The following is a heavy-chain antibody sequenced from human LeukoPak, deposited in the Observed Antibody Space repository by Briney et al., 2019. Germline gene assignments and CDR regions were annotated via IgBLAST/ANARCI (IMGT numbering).Heavy chain of an antibody. V-gene: IGHV1-69*04. Sequence: SVKVPCKASGGTFSNYAISWVRQAPGQGLEWMGRIIPIFGIANYAQRFQGRVTITADKSTSTAYMELSSLRSEDTAVCYCARASGYSSGWYFDYWGQGTLVTVSS. D-gene: IGHD6-19*01. CDR2: IIPIFGIA. J-gene: IGHJ4*02. CDR3: ARASGYSSGWYFDY. CDR1: GGTFSNYA.